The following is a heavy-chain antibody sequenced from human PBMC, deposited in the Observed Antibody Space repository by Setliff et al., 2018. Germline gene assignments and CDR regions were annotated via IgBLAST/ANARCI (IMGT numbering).Heavy chain of an antibody. Sequence: SETLSLTCTVSGDSMTGNHWSWIRQSPGKGLEWIGYITHSGSTKYNPSLKSRVATTIVASKKQFSLELSSVTAADTAVYYCARLKYYNSGTYWGNWDYYSNMDVWGKGTTVTVSS. D-gene: IGHD3-22*01. V-gene: IGHV4-59*01. CDR1: GDSMTGNH. J-gene: IGHJ6*03. CDR3: ARLKYYNSGTYWGNWDYYSNMDV. CDR2: ITHSGST.